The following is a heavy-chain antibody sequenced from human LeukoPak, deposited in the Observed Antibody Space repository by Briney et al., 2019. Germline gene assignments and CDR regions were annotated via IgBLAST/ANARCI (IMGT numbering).Heavy chain of an antibody. CDR3: ARRGDWNHHDF. Sequence: ASVKVSCKASGYTFTDYYMHWVRQAPGQGLEWMGWINPKSGGTNYAQRFQGRVTMTRDTSISTAYMELSSLRSDDTAVYYCARRGDWNHHDFWGQGTLVTVSS. V-gene: IGHV1-2*02. D-gene: IGHD1-1*01. CDR2: INPKSGGT. CDR1: GYTFTDYY. J-gene: IGHJ4*02.